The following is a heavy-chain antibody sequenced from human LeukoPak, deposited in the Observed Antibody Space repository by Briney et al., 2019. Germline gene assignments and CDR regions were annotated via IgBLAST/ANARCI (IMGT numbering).Heavy chain of an antibody. D-gene: IGHD1-26*01. CDR2: INQGEGEK. Sequence: PGGSLRLSCVDSGFTFSSHWMSWVRQAPGKGLEWVANINQGEGEKYYVDSVKGRFTISRDNAKKSLFLQMNSQRAEDTAVYYCARGRFIAGTTAYYFDYWGQGTLVTVSS. V-gene: IGHV3-7*01. CDR3: ARGRFIAGTTAYYFDY. J-gene: IGHJ4*02. CDR1: GFTFSSHW.